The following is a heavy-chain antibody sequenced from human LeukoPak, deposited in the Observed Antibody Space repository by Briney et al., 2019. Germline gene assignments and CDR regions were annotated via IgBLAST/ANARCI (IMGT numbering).Heavy chain of an antibody. J-gene: IGHJ4*02. V-gene: IGHV3-33*01. CDR3: GRDGDRVTKAPIDY. CDR1: GFIFSDYG. D-gene: IGHD2-21*02. Sequence: GGSLRLSCAASGFIFSDYGMHLVRQAPGKGLEWVAVIWNDGINTYYADSVRGRFTISRDNSKNTLYLEMNSLRAEDTAVYYCGRDGDRVTKAPIDYWGQGTLVTVSS. CDR2: IWNDGINT.